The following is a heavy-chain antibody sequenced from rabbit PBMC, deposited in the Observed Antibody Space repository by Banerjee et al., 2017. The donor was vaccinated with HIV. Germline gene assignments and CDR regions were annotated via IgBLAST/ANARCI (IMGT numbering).Heavy chain of an antibody. CDR1: GFSFSNKYV. Sequence: QEQLVESGGGLVKPEGSLTLTCTASGFSFSNKYVMCWVRQAPGKGLEWIACIYVGSSGTTYYASWAEGRFTISKTSSTTVTLQMTSLTAADTATYLCARDLAGVIGWNFNLWGPGTLVTVS. CDR3: ARDLAGVIGWNFNL. D-gene: IGHD4-1*01. J-gene: IGHJ4*01. CDR2: IYVGSSGTT. V-gene: IGHV1S45*01.